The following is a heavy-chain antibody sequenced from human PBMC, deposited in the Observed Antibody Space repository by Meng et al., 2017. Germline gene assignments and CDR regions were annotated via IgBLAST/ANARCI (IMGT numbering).Heavy chain of an antibody. D-gene: IGHD5-12*01. CDR2: INPNSGGT. CDR1: GYTFTGYY. CDR3: ARSIVATMVFDY. Sequence: QGTVVQFGAEVKNPGASWTVSCKASGYTFTGYYMHWVRQAPGQGLEWMGRINPNSGGTNYAQKFQGRVTMTRDTSISTAYMELSRLRSDDTAVYYCARSIVATMVFDYWGQGTLVTVSS. J-gene: IGHJ4*02. V-gene: IGHV1-2*06.